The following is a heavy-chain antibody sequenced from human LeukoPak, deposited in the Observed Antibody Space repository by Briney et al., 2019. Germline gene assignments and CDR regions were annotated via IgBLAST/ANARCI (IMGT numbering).Heavy chain of an antibody. CDR2: ISAYNGNT. V-gene: IGHV1-18*01. CDR3: ARDLVGATDYFDY. CDR1: GYSFTSYG. Sequence: ASVKVSCKSSGYSFTSYGISWVRLAPGQGLEWMGWISAYNGNTNYAQKLQGRVTMTTDTSTSTAYMELRSLRSDDTAVYYCARDLVGATDYFDYWGQGTLVTVSS. D-gene: IGHD1-26*01. J-gene: IGHJ4*02.